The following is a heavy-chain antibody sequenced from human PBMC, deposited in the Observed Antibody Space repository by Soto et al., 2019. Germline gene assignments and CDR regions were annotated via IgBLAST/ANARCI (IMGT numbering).Heavy chain of an antibody. D-gene: IGHD3-22*01. CDR3: ARGYYDTNPYSFLLPFLY. Sequence: ESQNIYGKVSGYKFIAYCSGWVRQMPGKGLAWMGVIYPDDSDTRYNPSFQGQVTISADKSISTAHLQWGSLKASDTAMYYGARGYYDTNPYSFLLPFLYWGQGTLVNV. J-gene: IGHJ4*02. V-gene: IGHV5-51*01. CDR1: GYKFIAYC. CDR2: IYPDDSDT.